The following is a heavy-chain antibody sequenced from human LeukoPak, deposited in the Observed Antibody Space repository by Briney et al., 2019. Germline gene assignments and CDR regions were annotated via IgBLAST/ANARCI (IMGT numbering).Heavy chain of an antibody. Sequence: ASVKVSCKASGYTFTSYGISWVRQAPGQGLEWMGWISAYNGNTNYPQKLQGRVTMTTDTSTSTAYMELRSLRSDDTAVYYCARSGAYSSGWYPFDYWGQGTLVTVSS. J-gene: IGHJ4*02. V-gene: IGHV1-18*01. CDR1: GYTFTSYG. CDR2: ISAYNGNT. D-gene: IGHD6-19*01. CDR3: ARSGAYSSGWYPFDY.